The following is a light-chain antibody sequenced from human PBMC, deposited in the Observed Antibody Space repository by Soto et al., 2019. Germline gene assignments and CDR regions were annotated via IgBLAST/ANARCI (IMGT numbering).Light chain of an antibody. Sequence: QMTHSPSSLSASVGDRVTITCRASQGISSYLAWYQQKPGKVPKVLIYAASTLHSGVPSRFSGSGSGTEFTLTISNVQPEDVATYYCQKYYSAPETFGQGTKVDIK. V-gene: IGKV1-27*01. CDR3: QKYYSAPET. CDR1: QGISSY. CDR2: AAS. J-gene: IGKJ1*01.